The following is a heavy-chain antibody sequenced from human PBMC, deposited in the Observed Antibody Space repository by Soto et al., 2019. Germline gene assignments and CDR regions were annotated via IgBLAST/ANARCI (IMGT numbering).Heavy chain of an antibody. Sequence: QLVESGGGVVQPGRSLRLSCVGSGFTFSTYAMHWVRQAPGKGLEWVADASYDGSIKYYTDSVKGRFTISRGNSKNTLNLEMNSLRREDTAIYYCARDRAGSAWAFDRWGQGTLVSVSS. V-gene: IGHV3-30-3*01. D-gene: IGHD6-19*01. CDR3: ARDRAGSAWAFDR. CDR1: GFTFSTYA. J-gene: IGHJ4*02. CDR2: ASYDGSIK.